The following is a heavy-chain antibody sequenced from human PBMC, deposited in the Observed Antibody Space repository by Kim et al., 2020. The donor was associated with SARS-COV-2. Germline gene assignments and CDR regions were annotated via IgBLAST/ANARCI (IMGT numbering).Heavy chain of an antibody. CDR1: GFSLSLSGTG. Sequence: SGPTLVKSTQTLTLTCTLSGFSLSLSGTGVGWIRQPPGKALEWLALIYWDDDKRYSPSLKSRLTIAKDTSKNQVFLTMTNIDPVDTATYYCARLYYDSSLFDYWGQGTLVTVSS. CDR2: IYWDDDK. V-gene: IGHV2-5*02. J-gene: IGHJ4*02. CDR3: ARLYYDSSLFDY. D-gene: IGHD3-22*01.